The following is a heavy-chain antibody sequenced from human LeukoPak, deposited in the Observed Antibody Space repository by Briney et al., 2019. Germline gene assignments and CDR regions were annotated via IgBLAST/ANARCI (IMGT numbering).Heavy chain of an antibody. D-gene: IGHD2-2*01. CDR1: GFTFSSYA. V-gene: IGHV3-23*01. Sequence: GWSLRLSCAASGFTFSSYAMSWVRQAPGKGLEWVSAISGSGGSTYYADSVKGRFTISRDNSKNTLYLQMNSLRAEDTAVYYCAKKKIVVVPAASALGWFDPWGQGTLVTVSS. CDR3: AKKKIVVVPAASALGWFDP. J-gene: IGHJ5*02. CDR2: ISGSGGST.